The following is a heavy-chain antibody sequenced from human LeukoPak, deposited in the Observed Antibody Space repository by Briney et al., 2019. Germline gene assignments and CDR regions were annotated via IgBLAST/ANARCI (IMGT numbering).Heavy chain of an antibody. CDR1: GFTFSSYW. Sequence: GGSLRLSCAASGFTFSSYWMHGVRQAPGKGLVWVSGTNTDGSSTMYADSVKGRFTIARDNAKNTLYLQMNSLRAEDTAVYYCYGANAEHWGQGTLVTVSS. J-gene: IGHJ1*01. CDR2: TNTDGSST. D-gene: IGHD4-23*01. CDR3: YGANAEH. V-gene: IGHV3-74*03.